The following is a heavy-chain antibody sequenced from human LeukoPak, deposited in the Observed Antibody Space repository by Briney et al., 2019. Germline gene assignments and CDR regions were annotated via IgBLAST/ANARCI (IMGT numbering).Heavy chain of an antibody. D-gene: IGHD5-18*01. J-gene: IGHJ4*02. CDR1: GFTFSNSW. V-gene: IGHV3-15*01. Sequence: GGSLRLSCAASGFTFSNSWMIWVRQAPGKGLEWLGRIKSETDGGTTDYAAPVKGRFTISRDDSKNTLYLQMNSLKTEDTAVYYCTTVYSVDTAMGSAYWGQGTLVTVSS. CDR3: TTVYSVDTAMGSAY. CDR2: IKSETDGGTT.